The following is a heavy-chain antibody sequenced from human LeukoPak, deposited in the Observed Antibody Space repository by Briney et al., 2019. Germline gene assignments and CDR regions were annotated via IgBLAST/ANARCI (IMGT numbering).Heavy chain of an antibody. CDR3: ARRGKGGKVDY. V-gene: IGHV4-59*01. D-gene: IGHD3-16*01. CDR2: IYYSGST. CDR1: GGSISSYY. J-gene: IGHJ4*02. Sequence: PSETLSLTCTVSGGSISSYYWSWIRRPPGKGLEWIGYIYYSGSTDYNPSLKSRVTISVDTSKNQFSLKLSSVTAADTAVYYCARRGKGGKVDYWGQGTLVTVSS.